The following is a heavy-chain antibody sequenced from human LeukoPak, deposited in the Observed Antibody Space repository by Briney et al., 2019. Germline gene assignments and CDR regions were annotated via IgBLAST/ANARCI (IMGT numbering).Heavy chain of an antibody. CDR1: GFTFSSYA. J-gene: IGHJ4*02. D-gene: IGHD2-2*01. Sequence: GGSLRLSCAASGFTFSSYAMSWVRQAPGKGLEWASAISGSGGSTYYADSVKGRFTISRDNSKNTLYLQMNSLRAEDTAVYYCAKEPDIVVVPAAEFDYWGQGTLVTVSS. V-gene: IGHV3-23*01. CDR3: AKEPDIVVVPAAEFDY. CDR2: ISGSGGST.